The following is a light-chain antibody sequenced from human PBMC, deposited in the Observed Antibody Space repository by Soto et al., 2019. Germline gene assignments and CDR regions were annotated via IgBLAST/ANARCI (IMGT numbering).Light chain of an antibody. CDR3: QQYYSYPLT. J-gene: IGKJ4*01. Sequence: AIRMTQSPSSFSASTGDRVTITCRASQGISSYLAWYQQKPGKAPKLLIYAASTFQSGVPSRFSGSGSGTDFTLTSSCLQSEDFATYYCQQYYSYPLTFGGGTKVEIK. V-gene: IGKV1-8*01. CDR2: AAS. CDR1: QGISSY.